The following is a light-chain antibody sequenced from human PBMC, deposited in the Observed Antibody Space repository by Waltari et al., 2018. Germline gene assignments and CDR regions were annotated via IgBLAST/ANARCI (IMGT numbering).Light chain of an antibody. Sequence: DIVMTQSPDSLAASLGERATINCKSSQSVLYSSNYQNYLAWYQQKPGQPPKLLIYWASTRESGVPYRFSGSGSGTDFTLSISSLQAEDVAVYYCQQYYSTRTFGQGTKVEIK. CDR1: QSVLYSSNYQNY. CDR3: QQYYSTRT. CDR2: WAS. V-gene: IGKV4-1*01. J-gene: IGKJ1*01.